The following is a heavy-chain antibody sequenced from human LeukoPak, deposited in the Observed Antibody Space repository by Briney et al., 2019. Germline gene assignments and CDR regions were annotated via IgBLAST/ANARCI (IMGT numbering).Heavy chain of an antibody. V-gene: IGHV1-69*05. Sequence: EASVKVSCKASGGTFSSYAISWVRQAPGQGLEWMGGIIPIFGTANYAQKFQGRVTITTDESTSTAYMELSSLRSEDTAVYYCARDFSSYDILTGSPRGAFDIWGQGTMVTVSS. J-gene: IGHJ3*02. CDR3: ARDFSSYDILTGSPRGAFDI. CDR2: IIPIFGTA. CDR1: GGTFSSYA. D-gene: IGHD3-9*01.